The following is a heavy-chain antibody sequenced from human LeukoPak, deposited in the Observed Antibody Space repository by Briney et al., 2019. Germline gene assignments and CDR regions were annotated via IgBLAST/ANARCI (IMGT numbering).Heavy chain of an antibody. CDR1: GFSVSNKY. V-gene: IGHV3-73*01. CDR3: TRDSGTYNWLDP. J-gene: IGHJ5*02. CDR2: MDKKFNGFVT. Sequence: PGESLRLSCAASGFSVSNKYMSWVRQASGKGLEWIGLMDKKFNGFVTAYAASVRGRFTISRDDSQNTAYLQMDSLKTEDTALYYCTRDSGTYNWLDPWGQGTLVTVSS. D-gene: IGHD1-26*01.